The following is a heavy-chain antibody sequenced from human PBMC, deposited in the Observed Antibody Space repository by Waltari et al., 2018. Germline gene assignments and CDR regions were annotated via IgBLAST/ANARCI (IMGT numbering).Heavy chain of an antibody. CDR3: ARGSRDDWFDP. CDR1: GYNFNTYW. D-gene: IGHD3-10*01. V-gene: IGHV5-51*03. CDR2: IYPSDSDT. Sequence: QLVQSGAEVIKAGESLKISCKGSGYNFNTYWVAWVRQMPGKGLEWMGIIYPSDSDTRDRPSFQGQVTISADESINTVYLQWSSVEASDTATYYCARGSRDDWFDPWGQGTLVTVSS. J-gene: IGHJ5*02.